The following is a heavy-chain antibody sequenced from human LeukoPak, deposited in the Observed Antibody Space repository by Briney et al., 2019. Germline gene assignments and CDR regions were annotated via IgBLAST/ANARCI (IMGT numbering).Heavy chain of an antibody. D-gene: IGHD6-19*01. V-gene: IGHV3-74*01. CDR1: GFTFSTYW. J-gene: IGHJ5*02. CDR2: IKNDGSST. Sequence: SGGSLRLSCAASGFTFSTYWMHWVRQAPGKGLVWVSRIKNDGSSTNYADSVKGRFTISRDNAKNTLYLQMNSLRAEDTAVYYYAREPAVAGNWFDPWGQGTLVTVSS. CDR3: AREPAVAGNWFDP.